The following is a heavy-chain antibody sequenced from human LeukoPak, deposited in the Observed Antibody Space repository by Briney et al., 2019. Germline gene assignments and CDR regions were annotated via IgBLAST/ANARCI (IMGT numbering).Heavy chain of an antibody. CDR2: IYYGERT. J-gene: IGHJ3*02. Sequence: SETLSLTCTVSVGSISSYYWSWIRQPPGKGLEWIGYIYYGERTIYNPSLKSRLTISVDSSKNQFSLRLSSATAADTAVYYCARHSYEGIAVPGYDAFDIWGQGTLVTVSS. CDR1: VGSISSYY. CDR3: ARHSYEGIAVPGYDAFDI. D-gene: IGHD6-19*01. V-gene: IGHV4-59*08.